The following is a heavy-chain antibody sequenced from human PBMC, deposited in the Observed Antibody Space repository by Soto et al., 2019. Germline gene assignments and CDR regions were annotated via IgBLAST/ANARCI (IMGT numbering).Heavy chain of an antibody. Sequence: PSETLSLTCKVSGGSISSTSYYWSWIRQPPGKGLEWIGYIYYSGSTNYNPSLKSRVTISVDTSKNQFSLKLSSVTAADTAVYYCATLRRRWHDAFDIWGQGTMVTVSS. V-gene: IGHV4-61*01. CDR3: ATLRRRWHDAFDI. CDR2: IYYSGST. J-gene: IGHJ3*02. CDR1: GGSISSTSYY.